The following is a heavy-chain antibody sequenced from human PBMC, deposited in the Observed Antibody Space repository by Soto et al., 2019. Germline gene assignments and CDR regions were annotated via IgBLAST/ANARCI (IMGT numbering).Heavy chain of an antibody. CDR2: ISYDGTKK. D-gene: IGHD3-16*01. V-gene: IGHV3-30-3*01. CDR3: VRCWGTGDGSDLGYNWFNP. Sequence: QVQVVESGGVVVQPGRSLRLSCAASGFPVSTYSMYWIRQAPGKGREWVALISYDGTKKDYADSLKGRFTIARDNSKNTLYLQMNSLRTDDTAVYYCVRCWGTGDGSDLGYNWFNPWGQGTLVTVSS. CDR1: GFPVSTYS. J-gene: IGHJ5*02.